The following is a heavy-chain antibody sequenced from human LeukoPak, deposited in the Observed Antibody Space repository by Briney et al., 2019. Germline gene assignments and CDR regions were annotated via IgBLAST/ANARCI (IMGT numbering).Heavy chain of an antibody. CDR1: GGSISSYY. Sequence: LETLSLTCTVSGGSISSYYWSWIRQPAGKGLEWIGRIYTSGSTNYNPSLKSRVTMSVDTSKNQFSLKLSSVTAADTAVYYCAREKLLTGYYKRDWFDPWGQGALVTVSS. CDR3: AREKLLTGYYKRDWFDP. CDR2: IYTSGST. V-gene: IGHV4-4*07. J-gene: IGHJ5*02. D-gene: IGHD3-9*01.